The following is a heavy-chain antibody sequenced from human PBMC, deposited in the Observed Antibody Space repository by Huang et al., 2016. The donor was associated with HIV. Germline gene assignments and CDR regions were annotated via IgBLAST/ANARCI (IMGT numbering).Heavy chain of an antibody. Sequence: QLQLQESGPGLVKPSETLSLTCTVSGGSISSNIFYWGWIRQPPGKGLEWIGSIYYSGNTYYNPSLKSLVTISADTSKNQFSLRLNSVTAADTAVYYCARLLVYSVNWFDPWGQGTLVTVSS. CDR1: GGSISSNIFY. J-gene: IGHJ5*02. CDR3: ARLLVYSVNWFDP. CDR2: IYYSGNT. D-gene: IGHD4-4*01. V-gene: IGHV4-39*01.